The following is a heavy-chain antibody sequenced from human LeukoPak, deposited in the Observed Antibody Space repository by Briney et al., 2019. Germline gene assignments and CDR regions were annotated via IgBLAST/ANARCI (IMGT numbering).Heavy chain of an antibody. D-gene: IGHD3-22*01. CDR2: ISYDGSNK. V-gene: IGHV3-30*18. J-gene: IGHJ4*02. CDR1: GLTFSSYG. CDR3: AKEVLYYYDSSGYWDY. Sequence: GGSLRLSCAASGLTFSSYGMHWVRQAPGKGLEWVAVISYDGSNKYYADSVKGRFTISRDNSKNTLYLQMNSLRAEDTAVYYCAKEVLYYYDSSGYWDYWGQGTLVTVSS.